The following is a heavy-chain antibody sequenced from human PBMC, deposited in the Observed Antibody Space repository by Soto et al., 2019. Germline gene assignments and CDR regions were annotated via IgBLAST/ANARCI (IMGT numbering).Heavy chain of an antibody. CDR2: ISHSGRT. CDR1: DGSVRNGMYY. D-gene: IGHD3-10*01. J-gene: IGHJ4*02. Sequence: PSETLSLTCSVSDGSVRNGMYYWSWIRQPPGKGLEWIGYISHSGRTNYDPSLKSRLTMSVDTSQNQFSLQLNSVTAADTAVYYCSYGSSFDYWGQGTLVTV. V-gene: IGHV4-61*01. CDR3: SYGSSFDY.